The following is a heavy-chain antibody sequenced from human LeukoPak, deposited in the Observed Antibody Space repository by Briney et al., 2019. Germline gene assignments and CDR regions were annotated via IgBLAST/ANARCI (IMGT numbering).Heavy chain of an antibody. J-gene: IGHJ3*02. Sequence: PSETLSLTCTVSGGSISSYYWSWIRQPPGKGLEWIGYIYYSGSTNYNPSLKSRVTISVDTSKNQFSLKLSSVTAADTAVYYCARGASGRFGELLAIFAFDIWGQGTMVTVSS. CDR1: GGSISSYY. V-gene: IGHV4-59*08. D-gene: IGHD3-10*01. CDR3: ARGASGRFGELLAIFAFDI. CDR2: IYYSGST.